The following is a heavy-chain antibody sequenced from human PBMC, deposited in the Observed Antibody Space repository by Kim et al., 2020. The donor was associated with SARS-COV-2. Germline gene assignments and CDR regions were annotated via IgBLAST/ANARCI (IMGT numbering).Heavy chain of an antibody. CDR2: LSASDLRA. J-gene: IGHJ4*02. CDR3: AKDLAWGLDQ. Sequence: GGSLRLSCAASGFTFSIYAMSWVRQAPGKGLEWVSALSASDLRAYYADSVRGRFTVSRDNSKNTLYLQLNALRAEDTAVYYCAKDLAWGLDQWCQGTLVTVRS. CDR1: GFTFSIYA. V-gene: IGHV3-23*01. D-gene: IGHD3-16*01.